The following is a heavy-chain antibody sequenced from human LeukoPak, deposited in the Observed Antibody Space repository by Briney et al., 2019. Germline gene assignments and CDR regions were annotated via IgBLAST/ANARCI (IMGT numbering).Heavy chain of an antibody. V-gene: IGHV4-34*01. D-gene: IGHD1-26*01. CDR3: ARKVGATTYPDWFDP. Sequence: PSETLSLTCAVYGGSFSDYYWSWIRQPQGKVLEWIGEINHSGSTNYNPSLKSRLTISVDTSKKQFSLKLSSVTAADTAVYYCARKVGATTYPDWFDPWGQGTLVTVSS. CDR2: INHSGST. J-gene: IGHJ5*02. CDR1: GGSFSDYY.